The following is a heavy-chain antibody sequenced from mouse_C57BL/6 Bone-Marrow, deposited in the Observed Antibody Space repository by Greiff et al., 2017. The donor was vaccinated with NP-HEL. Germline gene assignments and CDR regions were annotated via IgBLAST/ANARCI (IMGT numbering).Heavy chain of an antibody. D-gene: IGHD2-3*01. J-gene: IGHJ3*01. V-gene: IGHV5-6*01. CDR3: ARHGGWLLRGFAY. CDR2: ISSGGSYT. CDR1: GFTFSSYG. Sequence: EVQVVESGGDLVKPGGSLKLSCAASGFTFSSYGMSWVRQTPDKRLEWVATISSGGSYTYYLDSVKGRFTISRDNAKNTLYLQMSSLKSEDTAMYYCARHGGWLLRGFAYWGQGTLVTVSA.